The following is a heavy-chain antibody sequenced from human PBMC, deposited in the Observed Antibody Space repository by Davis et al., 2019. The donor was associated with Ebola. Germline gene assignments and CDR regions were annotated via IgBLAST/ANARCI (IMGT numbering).Heavy chain of an antibody. CDR1: GYTFTGYY. D-gene: IGHD3-10*01. CDR2: INPNSGGT. CDR3: ARASSTWFGELYFDY. J-gene: IGHJ4*02. V-gene: IGHV1-2*02. Sequence: ASVKVSCKASGYTFTGYYMHWVRQAPGQGLEWMGWINPNSGGTNYAQKFQGRVTMTRDTSISTAYMELSRLRSDDTAVYYCARASSTWFGELYFDYWGQGTLVTVSS.